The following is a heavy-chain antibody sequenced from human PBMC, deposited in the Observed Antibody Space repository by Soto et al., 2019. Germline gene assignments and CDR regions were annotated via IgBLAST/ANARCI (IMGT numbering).Heavy chain of an antibody. Sequence: GASVKVSCKASGGTFSSYAISWVRQAPGQGLEWMGGIIPIFGTANYAQKFQGRVTITADESTSTAYMELSSLRSEDTAVYYCARVEFSYYYDSSGSYYGMDVWGRGTTVTVSS. V-gene: IGHV1-69*13. CDR2: IIPIFGTA. D-gene: IGHD3-22*01. CDR3: ARVEFSYYYDSSGSYYGMDV. J-gene: IGHJ6*02. CDR1: GGTFSSYA.